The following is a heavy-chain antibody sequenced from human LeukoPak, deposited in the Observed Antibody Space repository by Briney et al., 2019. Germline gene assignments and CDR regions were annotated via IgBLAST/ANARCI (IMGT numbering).Heavy chain of an antibody. V-gene: IGHV1-69*06. J-gene: IGHJ6*03. CDR2: IIPIFGTA. D-gene: IGHD3-10*01. CDR3: ARGGLLWFGEPDYYYYMDV. CDR1: GGTFSSYA. Sequence: SVKVSCKASGGTFSSYAISWVRQAPGQGLEWMGGIIPIFGTANYAQKFQGRVTITADKSTSTAYMELSSLRSEDTAVYYCARGGLLWFGEPDYYYYMDVWGKGTTVTISS.